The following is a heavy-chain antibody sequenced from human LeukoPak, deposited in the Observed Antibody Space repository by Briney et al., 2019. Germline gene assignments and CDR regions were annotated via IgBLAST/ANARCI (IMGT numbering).Heavy chain of an antibody. CDR2: IYPGDSDT. CDR3: ARRISYSSSWYGEGSLYYFDY. D-gene: IGHD6-13*01. CDR1: GYSFTSYW. J-gene: IGHJ4*02. Sequence: GESLKISCKGSGYSFTSYWIGWVRQMPGRGLEWMGIIYPGDSDTRYSPSFQGQVTISADKSISTAYLQWSSLKASDTAMYYCARRISYSSSWYGEGSLYYFDYWGQGTLVTVSS. V-gene: IGHV5-51*01.